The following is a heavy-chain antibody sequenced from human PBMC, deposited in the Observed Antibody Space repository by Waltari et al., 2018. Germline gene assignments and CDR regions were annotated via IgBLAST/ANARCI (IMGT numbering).Heavy chain of an antibody. Sequence: EVQLVESGGGLVKPGGSLRLSCAASGFNFSSYSMNWVRQAPGKGLEWVSSISSSSSYIYYADSVKGRFTISRDNAKNSLYLQMNSLRAEDTAVYYCAREKDYYDSSGYFDYWGQGTLVTVSS. CDR1: GFNFSSYS. D-gene: IGHD3-22*01. V-gene: IGHV3-21*01. CDR3: AREKDYYDSSGYFDY. CDR2: ISSSSSYI. J-gene: IGHJ4*02.